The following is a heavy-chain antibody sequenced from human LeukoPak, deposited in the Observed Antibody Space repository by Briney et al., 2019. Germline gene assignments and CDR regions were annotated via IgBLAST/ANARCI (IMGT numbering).Heavy chain of an antibody. V-gene: IGHV1-24*01. CDR2: FDPEDGET. D-gene: IGHD3-22*01. J-gene: IGHJ6*02. CDR3: ATAYPRPGHYDSSGPTGLRYYYYYGMDV. Sequence: ASVKVSCKVSGYTLTELSMHWVRQAPGKGLEWMGGFDPEDGETIYAQKFQGRVTMTEDTSTDTAYMELGSLRSEDTAVYYCATAYPRPGHYDSSGPTGLRYYYYYGMDVWGQGTTVTVSS. CDR1: GYTLTELS.